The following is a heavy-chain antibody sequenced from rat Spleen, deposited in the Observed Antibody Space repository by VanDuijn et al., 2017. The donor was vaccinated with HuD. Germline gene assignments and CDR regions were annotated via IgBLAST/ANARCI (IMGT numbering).Heavy chain of an antibody. J-gene: IGHJ2*01. CDR1: GFTFSIYG. Sequence: EVQLVESGGGLVQPGGSLKLSCVASGFTFSIYGMAWVRQAPTKGLEWVAAIIYDGSNTYYPDSVKGRFTISRDIANSTLYLQVDGLRSEDTAIYYCARPYLDYPGPHYFDYWGQGVMVTVSS. CDR3: ARPYLDYPGPHYFDY. CDR2: IIYDGSNT. V-gene: IGHV5-17*01. D-gene: IGHD1-4*01.